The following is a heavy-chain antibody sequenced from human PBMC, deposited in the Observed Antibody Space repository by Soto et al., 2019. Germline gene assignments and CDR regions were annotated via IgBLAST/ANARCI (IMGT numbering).Heavy chain of an antibody. J-gene: IGHJ4*02. CDR1: GGSISSSSYY. V-gene: IGHV4-39*01. Sequence: SETLSLTCTVSGGSISSSSYYWGWIRQPPGKGLEWIGSIYYSGSTYYNPSLKSRVTISVDTSKNQFSLKLSSVTAADTAVYYCASYDFWSGFYDYFDYWGQGNLVTVPS. CDR2: IYYSGST. CDR3: ASYDFWSGFYDYFDY. D-gene: IGHD3-3*01.